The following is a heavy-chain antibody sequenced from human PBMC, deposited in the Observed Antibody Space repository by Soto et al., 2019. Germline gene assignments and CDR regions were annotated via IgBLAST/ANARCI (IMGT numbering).Heavy chain of an antibody. Sequence: GGSLRLSCAASGLTFSSYAMSWVRQAPGKGLEWVSAISGSGGSTYYADSVKGRFTISRDNSKNTLYLQMNSLRAEDTAVYYCAKDLLSSSSETYNWFDPWGQGTLVTVSS. V-gene: IGHV3-23*01. CDR3: AKDLLSSSSETYNWFDP. CDR1: GLTFSSYA. CDR2: ISGSGGST. J-gene: IGHJ5*02. D-gene: IGHD6-6*01.